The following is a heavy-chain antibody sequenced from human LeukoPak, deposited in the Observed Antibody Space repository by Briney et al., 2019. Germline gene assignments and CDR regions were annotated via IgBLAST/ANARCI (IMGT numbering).Heavy chain of an antibody. Sequence: SETLSLTCTVSGGSISSYYWSWIRQPAGKGLEWIGRIYTSGSTNYNPSLKSRVTMSVDTSKNQFSLKLSSVTAADTAVYYCASPSIAVAGNTGLYYYGMDVWGKGTTVTVSS. CDR1: GGSISSYY. CDR2: IYTSGST. V-gene: IGHV4-4*07. CDR3: ASPSIAVAGNTGLYYYGMDV. D-gene: IGHD6-19*01. J-gene: IGHJ6*04.